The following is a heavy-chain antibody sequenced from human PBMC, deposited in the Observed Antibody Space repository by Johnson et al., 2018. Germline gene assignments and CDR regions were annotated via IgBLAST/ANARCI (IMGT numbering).Heavy chain of an antibody. CDR1: TGSFSGYY. CDR3: ARYGTTNAFDI. CDR2: INRSGST. V-gene: IGHV4-34*01. D-gene: IGHD1-7*01. Sequence: QVQLQQWGAGLLKPSETLSLTCSVHTGSFSGYYWSCFRQPPGKGLEWIGEINRSGSTNYKPSLKSRVTISVDTSNNQFSLKLTSVTAADTTVYYCARYGTTNAFDIWGQGTIVTVSS. J-gene: IGHJ3*02.